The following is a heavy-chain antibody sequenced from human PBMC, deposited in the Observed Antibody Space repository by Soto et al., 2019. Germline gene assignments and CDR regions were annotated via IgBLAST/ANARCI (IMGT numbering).Heavy chain of an antibody. J-gene: IGHJ4*02. CDR1: GFTFSSYA. CDR2: ISGSDAST. V-gene: IGHV3-23*01. D-gene: IGHD6-6*01. Sequence: EVQLWESGGGLVQPGESLRLSCAASGFTFSSYAMSWVRQAPGKGLEWVSVISGSDASTYYADSVKGRFTISRDNSKNTLYLQMTSLRAEDTAVYYCAKRSSSSTFDYWGQGTLVTVSS. CDR3: AKRSSSSTFDY.